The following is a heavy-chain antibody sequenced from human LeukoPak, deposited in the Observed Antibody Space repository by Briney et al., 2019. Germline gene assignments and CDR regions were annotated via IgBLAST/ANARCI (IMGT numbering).Heavy chain of an antibody. Sequence: PGGSLRLSCAASGFSFSSYSMNWVRQAPGKGLEWFSSISSSSFYIYYADSVKGRFSISRDNAKSSLYLQMSSLRAEDTAVYYCAREIGGSSSPGDDAFDIWGQGTMVTVSS. D-gene: IGHD6-13*01. CDR1: GFSFSSYS. CDR3: AREIGGSSSPGDDAFDI. V-gene: IGHV3-21*01. CDR2: ISSSSFYI. J-gene: IGHJ3*02.